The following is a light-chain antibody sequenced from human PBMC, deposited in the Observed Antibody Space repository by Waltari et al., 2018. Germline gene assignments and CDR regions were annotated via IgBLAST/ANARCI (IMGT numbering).Light chain of an antibody. CDR3: AAWDDSLNGVI. CDR2: TNE. CDR1: RSNIGSNA. V-gene: IGLV1-44*01. J-gene: IGLJ2*01. Sequence: QSVLTQPPSASGTPGQRVTISCSGRRSNIGSNAVTWYPQPPGAAPQLLIYTNEQRPSGVPDRFSGSKSGTSASLAISGLQSEDEADYYCAAWDDSLNGVIFGGGTKLTVL.